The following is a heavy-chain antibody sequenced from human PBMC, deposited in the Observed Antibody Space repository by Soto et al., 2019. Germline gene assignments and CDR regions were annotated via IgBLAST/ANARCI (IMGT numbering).Heavy chain of an antibody. CDR2: ISSSSSYI. CDR3: ARVRYSSSDAFDI. CDR1: GFTFSSYS. Sequence: GGSLRLSCAASGFTFSSYSMNWVRQAPGKGLEWVSSISSSSSYIYYADSVKGRFTISRDNAKNSLYLQMNSLRAEDTAVYYCARVRYSSSDAFDIWGQGTMVTVSS. D-gene: IGHD6-6*01. V-gene: IGHV3-21*01. J-gene: IGHJ3*02.